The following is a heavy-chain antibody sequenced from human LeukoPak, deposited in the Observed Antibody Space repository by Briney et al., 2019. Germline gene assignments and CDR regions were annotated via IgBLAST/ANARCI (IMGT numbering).Heavy chain of an antibody. V-gene: IGHV1-8*01. CDR1: GYTFTSYD. CDR3: ARGYYYGSGSYGDY. CDR2: MNPNSGNT. D-gene: IGHD3-10*01. Sequence: ASVKFSCKASGYTFTSYDINWVRQATGQGLEWMGWMNPNSGNTGYAQKFQGRVTMTRNTSISTAYMELSSLRSEDTAVYYCARGYYYGSGSYGDYWGQGTLVTVSS. J-gene: IGHJ4*02.